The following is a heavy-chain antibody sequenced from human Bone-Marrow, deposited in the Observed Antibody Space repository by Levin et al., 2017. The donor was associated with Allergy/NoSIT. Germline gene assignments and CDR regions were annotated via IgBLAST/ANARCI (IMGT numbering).Heavy chain of an antibody. CDR1: GYRLTAFS. Sequence: GGSLRLSCKVSGYRLTAFSMNWVRQAPGKGLEWMGAFDPENGETIYAQKFQGRVTVTEDTSSDTAYMELRSLRSDDTAVYYCATVARDSSGWNWGDAFDVWGQGTMVSVSS. J-gene: IGHJ3*01. V-gene: IGHV1-24*01. D-gene: IGHD6-19*01. CDR2: FDPENGET. CDR3: ATVARDSSGWNWGDAFDV.